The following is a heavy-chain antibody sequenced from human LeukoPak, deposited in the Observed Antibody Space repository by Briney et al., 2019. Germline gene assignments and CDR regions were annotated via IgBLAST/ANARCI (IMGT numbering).Heavy chain of an antibody. J-gene: IGHJ4*02. CDR3: IGGVSGDWGDY. CDR1: GFTFSSYW. V-gene: IGHV3-7*01. D-gene: IGHD2-21*02. Sequence: GGSLRLSCAASGFTFSSYWMSWVRQAPGKGLEWVANIKHDGSEIYYVDSVKGRFTISRDNAKNSLYLQMNSLRVEDTAVYYCIGGVSGDWGDYWGQGTLVTVSS. CDR2: IKHDGSEI.